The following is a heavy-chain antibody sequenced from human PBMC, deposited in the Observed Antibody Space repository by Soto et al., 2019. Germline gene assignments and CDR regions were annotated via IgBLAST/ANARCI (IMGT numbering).Heavy chain of an antibody. V-gene: IGHV3-7*03. CDR2: IKQDGSEK. J-gene: IGHJ5*02. Sequence: EVQLVESGGGLVQPGGSLRLSCAASGFTFSSYWMSWVRQAPGKGLEWVANIKQDGSEKYYVDSVKGRFTISRDNAKNSLYLQMNSLRAEDTAVYYCARDPGIAVAGTFGPWGQGTLVTVSS. D-gene: IGHD6-19*01. CDR1: GFTFSSYW. CDR3: ARDPGIAVAGTFGP.